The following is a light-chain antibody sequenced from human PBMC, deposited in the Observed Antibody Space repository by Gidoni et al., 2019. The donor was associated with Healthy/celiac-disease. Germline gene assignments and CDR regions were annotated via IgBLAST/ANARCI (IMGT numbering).Light chain of an antibody. CDR2: GKN. CDR1: SLRSYY. CDR3: NSRDSSGNHYV. Sequence: SSELTQDAAVSVALGQTVRITCQGDSLRSYYASWYQQKPGQAPVLVIYGKNNRPSGIPDRFSGSSSGNTASLTVPGAQAEDEADYYCNSRDSSGNHYVFGTGTKVTVL. V-gene: IGLV3-19*01. J-gene: IGLJ1*01.